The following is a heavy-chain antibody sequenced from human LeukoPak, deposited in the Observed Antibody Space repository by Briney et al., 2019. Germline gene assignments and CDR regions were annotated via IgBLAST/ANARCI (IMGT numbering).Heavy chain of an antibody. J-gene: IGHJ4*02. CDR1: GLTFDDYA. D-gene: IGHD6-6*01. Sequence: GGSLRLSFAAPGLTFDDYAMHWVRQAPGKGLEWVSGISWNSGSIGYADSVKGRFTISRDNAKNSLYLQMNSLRAEDMALYYCTSSSFDYWGQGTLVTVSS. CDR2: ISWNSGSI. V-gene: IGHV3-9*03. CDR3: TSSSFDY.